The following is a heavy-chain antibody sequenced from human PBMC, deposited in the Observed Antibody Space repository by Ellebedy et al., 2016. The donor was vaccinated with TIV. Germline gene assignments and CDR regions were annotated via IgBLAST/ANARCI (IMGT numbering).Heavy chain of an antibody. V-gene: IGHV3-49*03. CDR3: TRASYDTSGYYYEWVSNDY. CDR2: IRSRDYGGTT. Sequence: PGGSLRLSCTASGFTFGDYGMSWFRQAPGKGLQWVGFIRSRDYGGTTEYAASVQGRFTISRDDSKSIAHLQMNGLKPEDTAVYYCTRASYDTSGYYYEWVSNDYWGQGTLVTVSS. J-gene: IGHJ4*02. D-gene: IGHD3-22*01. CDR1: GFTFGDYG.